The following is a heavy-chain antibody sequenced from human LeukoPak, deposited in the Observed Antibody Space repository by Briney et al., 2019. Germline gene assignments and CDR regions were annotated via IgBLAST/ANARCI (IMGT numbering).Heavy chain of an antibody. CDR2: ISAYNGNT. CDR1: GYTFTSYG. V-gene: IGHV1-18*01. CDR3: ARTWDNIVATIGGH. D-gene: IGHD5-12*01. Sequence: ASVKVSCKASGYTFTSYGISWVQQAPGQGLEWMGWISAYNGNTNYAQKLQGRVTMTTDTSTSTAYMELRSLRSDDTAVYYCARTWDNIVATIGGHWGQGTLVTVSS. J-gene: IGHJ4*02.